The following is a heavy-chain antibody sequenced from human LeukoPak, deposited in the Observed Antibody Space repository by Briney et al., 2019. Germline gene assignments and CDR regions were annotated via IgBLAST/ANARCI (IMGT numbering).Heavy chain of an antibody. CDR2: IYHSGRT. D-gene: IGHD3-22*01. Sequence: PSETLSLTCAVSGDYISSSSHYWGWIRQSPGTGLEWIGDIYHSGRTYYNPSLKSRVAISIDTSKNQFSLRLRSMTAADTAVFYCARRRYYDSTGYFEWGRGTLVTVSS. CDR3: ARRRYYDSTGYFE. V-gene: IGHV4-39*01. J-gene: IGHJ1*01. CDR1: GDYISSSSHY.